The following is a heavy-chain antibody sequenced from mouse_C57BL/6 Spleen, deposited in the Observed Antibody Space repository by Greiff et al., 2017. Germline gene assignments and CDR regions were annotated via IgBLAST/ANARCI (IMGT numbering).Heavy chain of an antibody. V-gene: IGHV1-26*01. Sequence: EVQLQQSGPELVKPGASVKISCKASGYTFTDYYMNWVKQSHGKSLEWIGDINPNNGGTSYNQKFKGKATLTVDKSSSTAYMELRSLTSEDSAVYYCARIYDGYYGYFDDWGQGTTLTVSS. J-gene: IGHJ2*01. D-gene: IGHD2-3*01. CDR3: ARIYDGYYGYFDD. CDR1: GYTFTDYY. CDR2: INPNNGGT.